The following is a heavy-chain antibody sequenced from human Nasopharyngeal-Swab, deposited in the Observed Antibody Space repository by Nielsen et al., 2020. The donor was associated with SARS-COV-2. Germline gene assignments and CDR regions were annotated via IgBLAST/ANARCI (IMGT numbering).Heavy chain of an antibody. V-gene: IGHV3-11*04. CDR3: AREGRFLDYYYYYGMDV. J-gene: IGHJ6*02. D-gene: IGHD3-3*01. CDR2: ISSRGSTI. Sequence: RQAPGKGLEWVSYISSRGSTIYYADSVKGRFTISRDNAKNSLYLQMNSLRAEDTAVYYCAREGRFLDYYYYYGMDVWGQGTTVTVSS.